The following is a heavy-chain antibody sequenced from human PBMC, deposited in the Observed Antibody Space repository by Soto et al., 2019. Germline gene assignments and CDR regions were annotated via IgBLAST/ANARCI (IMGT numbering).Heavy chain of an antibody. CDR1: GGTFSSYA. V-gene: IGHV1-69*01. J-gene: IGHJ6*02. CDR2: IIPIFGTA. CDR3: ARRAYCSSTSCPYYYYCMDV. D-gene: IGHD2-2*01. Sequence: QVQLVQSGAEVKKPGSSVKVSCKASGGTFSSYAISWVRQAPGQGLEWMGGIIPIFGTANYAQKFQGRVTITADESTSTAYMELSSLRSEDTAVYYCARRAYCSSTSCPYYYYCMDVWGQGTTVTVSS.